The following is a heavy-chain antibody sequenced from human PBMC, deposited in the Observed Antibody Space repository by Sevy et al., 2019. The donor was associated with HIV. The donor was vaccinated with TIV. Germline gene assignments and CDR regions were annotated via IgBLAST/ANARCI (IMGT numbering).Heavy chain of an antibody. CDR2: IWNDGSNK. CDR3: ARDVRGEGIRPGDLDY. J-gene: IGHJ4*02. V-gene: IGHV3-33*01. CDR1: GFTFSHYG. D-gene: IGHD3-10*02. Sequence: GGSLRLSCAASGFTFSHYGMQRVRQAPGKGLEWVALIWNDGSNKYYADSVKGRFTTSRDNSSNTLFLQMNSLRAEDTAVYYCARDVRGEGIRPGDLDYWGQGTLVTVSS.